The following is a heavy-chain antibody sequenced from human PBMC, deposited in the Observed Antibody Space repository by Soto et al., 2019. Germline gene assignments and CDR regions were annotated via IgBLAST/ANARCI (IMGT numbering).Heavy chain of an antibody. CDR3: AKNYYFDC. Sequence: EVQLLESGGGLVQPGGSLRLSCTASGFTFSSYAMSWVRQAPGKGLEWVSSINVVGGATNFADSVKGRFTISRDDSKNTLYLQMKILRAEDTAVYYCAKNYYFDCWGQGTRVTVSA. CDR2: INVVGGAT. V-gene: IGHV3-23*01. J-gene: IGHJ4*02. CDR1: GFTFSSYA.